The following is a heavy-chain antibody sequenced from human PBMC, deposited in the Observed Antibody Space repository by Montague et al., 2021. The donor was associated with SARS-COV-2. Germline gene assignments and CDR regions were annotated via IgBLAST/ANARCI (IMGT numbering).Heavy chain of an antibody. J-gene: IGHJ3*02. Sequence: SETLSLTCTVSGASISSNNYYWDWIRQAPGKGLEWIGSIYDSGSTYYNPSLKSRVTISVDTSKNHFSLKLNSVTAADTAVYYCARRGRKLLPVATTYGGFDIWGQGTMVTVSS. CDR2: IYDSGST. CDR1: GASISSNNYY. V-gene: IGHV4-39*02. D-gene: IGHD1-26*01. CDR3: ARRGRKLLPVATTYGGFDI.